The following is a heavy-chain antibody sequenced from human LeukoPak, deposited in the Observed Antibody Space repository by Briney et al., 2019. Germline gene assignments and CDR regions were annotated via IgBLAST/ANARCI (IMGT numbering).Heavy chain of an antibody. CDR3: ARGVHTMVRGVFPADY. D-gene: IGHD3-10*01. J-gene: IGHJ4*02. Sequence: ASVKVSCKASGYTFTSYDINWVRQATGQGLEWMGWMNPNSGNTGYAQKFQGRVTMTRSTSINTAYMELSSLRSEDTAVYYCARGVHTMVRGVFPADYWGQGTLVTVSS. CDR1: GYTFTSYD. CDR2: MNPNSGNT. V-gene: IGHV1-8*01.